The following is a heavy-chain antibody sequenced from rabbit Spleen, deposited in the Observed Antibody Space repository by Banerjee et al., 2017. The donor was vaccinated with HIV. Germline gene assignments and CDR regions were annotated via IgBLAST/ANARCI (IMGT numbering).Heavy chain of an antibody. D-gene: IGHD2-1*01. CDR1: GFSFSARDV. V-gene: IGHV1S45*01. CDR2: INAATGKP. Sequence: QEQLVESGGGLVQPEGSLTLTCKASGFSFSARDVICWVRQAPGKGLEWIACINAATGKPVYATWASGRFTISRTLSTTVTLRMTSLTAADRATYFCARDLIGVIGWNFYLWGPGTLVTVS. J-gene: IGHJ4*01. CDR3: ARDLIGVIGWNFYL.